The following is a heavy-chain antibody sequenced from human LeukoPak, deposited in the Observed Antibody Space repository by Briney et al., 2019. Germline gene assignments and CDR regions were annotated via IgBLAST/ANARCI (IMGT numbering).Heavy chain of an antibody. CDR1: GYTFTVYY. Sequence: GASVTVSCTASGYTFTVYYLHWVRQAPGQGLEWMGWINPNSGDTNYAQKFQVRVSMTRDTSISAAYMELSRLRSDDTAVYYCVREYYDIFGNWFDPWGQGTLVTVSS. D-gene: IGHD3-9*01. J-gene: IGHJ5*02. V-gene: IGHV1-2*02. CDR2: INPNSGDT. CDR3: VREYYDIFGNWFDP.